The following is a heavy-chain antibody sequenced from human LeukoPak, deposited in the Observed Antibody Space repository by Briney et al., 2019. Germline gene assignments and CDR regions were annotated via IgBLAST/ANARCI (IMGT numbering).Heavy chain of an antibody. CDR3: ARHGSGSYIGWFDP. J-gene: IGHJ5*02. Sequence: GGSLRLSCAASGFSFRSYGMHWVRQAPGKGLEWVTYTLSDGSFSYYADSVKGRFTISKDNSKNTLYLQMNSLRAEDTAVYYCARHGSGSYIGWFDPWGQGTLVTVSS. CDR2: TLSDGSFS. V-gene: IGHV3-33*08. CDR1: GFSFRSYG. D-gene: IGHD3-10*01.